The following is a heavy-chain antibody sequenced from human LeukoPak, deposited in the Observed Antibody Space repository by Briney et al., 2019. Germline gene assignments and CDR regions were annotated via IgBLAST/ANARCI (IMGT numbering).Heavy chain of an antibody. CDR1: GGSFSGYY. CDR3: ARDRGYHWYFDL. V-gene: IGHV4-34*01. CDR2: INHSGST. Sequence: SETLSLTCAVYGGSFSGYYWSWIRQPPGKGLEWIGEINHSGSTNYNPSLKSRVTISVDTSKNQFSLKLSSVTAADTAVYYCARDRGYHWYFDLWGRGTLVAVSS. D-gene: IGHD2-15*01. J-gene: IGHJ2*01.